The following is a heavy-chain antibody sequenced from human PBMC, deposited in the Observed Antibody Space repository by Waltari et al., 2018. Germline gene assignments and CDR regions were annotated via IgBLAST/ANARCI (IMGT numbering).Heavy chain of an antibody. D-gene: IGHD1-26*01. J-gene: IGHJ4*02. CDR3: GSSGNLGLIDF. Sequence: QVQPLESGPGLVKPSETLSPTCLVGDGPINSFTWAWMRPPPGEGLEWIGSLHYTGDTMYNASLKSRVTISLDRSKRHLSLKLQSVTAADTALYYCGSSGNLGLIDFWGQGTLVAVSS. CDR2: LHYTGDT. V-gene: IGHV4-59*01. CDR1: DGPINSFT.